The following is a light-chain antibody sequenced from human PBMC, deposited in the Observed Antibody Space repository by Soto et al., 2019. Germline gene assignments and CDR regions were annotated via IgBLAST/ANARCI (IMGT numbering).Light chain of an antibody. CDR2: GAS. CDR3: LQDYSYPRT. V-gene: IGKV1-6*01. CDR1: QGIRTE. Sequence: AIQMTQSPSSLSASVGDRVTITCRASQGIRTELGWYQQKPGKAPKLLIYGASTLQGGVPSRFSGSGSDTDFTLTISSLQPEDFATYYCLQDYSYPRTFGQGTKVEIK. J-gene: IGKJ1*01.